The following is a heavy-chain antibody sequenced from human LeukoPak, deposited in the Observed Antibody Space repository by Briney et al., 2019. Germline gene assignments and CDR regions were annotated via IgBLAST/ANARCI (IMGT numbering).Heavy chain of an antibody. D-gene: IGHD3-16*01. Sequence: ASVKVSCKASGYTFTGYYMHWVRQAPGQGLEWMGWINPNSGGTNYAKKFQGRVTMTRDTSISTAYMELSRLRSDDTAVYYCARVRSGGVQFDYWGQGTLVTVSS. CDR2: INPNSGGT. V-gene: IGHV1-2*02. CDR1: GYTFTGYY. CDR3: ARVRSGGVQFDY. J-gene: IGHJ4*02.